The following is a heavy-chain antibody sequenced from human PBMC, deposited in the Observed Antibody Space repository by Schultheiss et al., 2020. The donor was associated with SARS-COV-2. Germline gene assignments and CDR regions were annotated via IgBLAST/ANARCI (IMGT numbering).Heavy chain of an antibody. V-gene: IGHV3-30*04. J-gene: IGHJ3*02. Sequence: GGSLRLSCAASGFTFSSYAMHWVRQAPGKGLEWVAVIWYDGSNKYYADSMKGRFTISRDNSKNTLYLQMNSLRAEDTAVYYCARGFMAVTTVSAFDIWGQGTMVTVSS. CDR2: IWYDGSNK. CDR3: ARGFMAVTTVSAFDI. D-gene: IGHD4-17*01. CDR1: GFTFSSYA.